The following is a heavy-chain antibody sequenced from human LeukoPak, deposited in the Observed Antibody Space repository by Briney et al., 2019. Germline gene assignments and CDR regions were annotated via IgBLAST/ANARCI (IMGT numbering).Heavy chain of an antibody. CDR3: ARARLPLVLGFDY. J-gene: IGHJ4*02. CDR2: INHSGST. CDR1: GGSISSSSYY. D-gene: IGHD3-3*02. V-gene: IGHV4-39*07. Sequence: SETLSLTCTVSGGSISSSSYYWGWIRQPPGKGLEWIGEINHSGSTNYNPSLKSRVTISVDTSKNQFSLKLSSVTAADTAVYYCARARLPLVLGFDYWGQGTLVTVSS.